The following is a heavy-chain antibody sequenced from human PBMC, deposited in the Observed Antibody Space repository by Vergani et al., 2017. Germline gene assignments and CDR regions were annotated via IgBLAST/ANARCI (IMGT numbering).Heavy chain of an antibody. CDR3: TGHWAVVADNNWFDH. J-gene: IGHJ5*02. Sequence: QVQLQESGPGLVKPSETLSLTCTVSNDSVSNTFYYWGWIRQTPGKGLVWIGSIYYSGSTYYNPSLESRVTMSVDTSKSQFSLKLSSVTAADTAVYYCTGHWAVVADNNWFDHWGEGSLVTVSS. CDR2: IYYSGST. V-gene: IGHV4-39*01. CDR1: NDSVSNTFYY. D-gene: IGHD2-15*01.